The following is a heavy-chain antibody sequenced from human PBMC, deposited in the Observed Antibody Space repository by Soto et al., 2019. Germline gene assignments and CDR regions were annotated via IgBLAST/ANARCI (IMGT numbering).Heavy chain of an antibody. CDR3: ARLLYSSRGSEYYYYGMDV. Sequence: QVQLVQSGAEVKKPGASVKVSCKASGYTFTSYAMHWVRQAPGQRLEWMGWINAGNGNTKYSQKFQGRVTITRDTSASTAYMELSSLRSEDTAVYYCARLLYSSRGSEYYYYGMDVWGQGTTVTVSS. D-gene: IGHD6-13*01. J-gene: IGHJ6*02. CDR1: GYTFTSYA. CDR2: INAGNGNT. V-gene: IGHV1-3*01.